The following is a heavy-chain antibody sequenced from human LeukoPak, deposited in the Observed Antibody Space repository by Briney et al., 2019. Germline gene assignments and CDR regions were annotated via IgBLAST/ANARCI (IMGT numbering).Heavy chain of an antibody. D-gene: IGHD3-3*01. Sequence: GGSLRLSCAASGFTFSSYAMSWVRQAPGKGLEWVSAISCSGGSTYYADSVKGRFTISRDNSKNTLYLQMHSLRAEDTAVYYCAKDPIDYDFWSGYYTGFDYWGQGTLVTVSS. V-gene: IGHV3-23*01. CDR2: ISCSGGST. CDR3: AKDPIDYDFWSGYYTGFDY. CDR1: GFTFSSYA. J-gene: IGHJ4*02.